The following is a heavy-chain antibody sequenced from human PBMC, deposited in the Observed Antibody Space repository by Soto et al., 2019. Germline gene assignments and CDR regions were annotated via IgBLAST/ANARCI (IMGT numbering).Heavy chain of an antibody. J-gene: IGHJ5*02. CDR2: IWYDGSNK. Sequence: QVQLVESGGGVVQPGRSLRLSCAASGFTFSSYGMHWVRQAPGKGLEWVAVIWYDGSNKYYADSVKGRFTISRDNAKNTLYLQMNSLRAEDTAEYYWARDYFRYCSGGSCYSWFDPWGQGTLVTVSS. D-gene: IGHD2-15*01. CDR1: GFTFSSYG. CDR3: ARDYFRYCSGGSCYSWFDP. V-gene: IGHV3-33*01.